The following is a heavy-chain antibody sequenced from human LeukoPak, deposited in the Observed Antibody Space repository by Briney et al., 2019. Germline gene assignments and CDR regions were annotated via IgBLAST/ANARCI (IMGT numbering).Heavy chain of an antibody. V-gene: IGHV3-23*01. Sequence: GGSLRLSCAASGFTFTSYAMSWVRQAPGKGLEWVSAITGSGDTTYYADSVKGRFTISRDNAKNSLYLQMNSLRAEDTAVYYCARDRWMGATDIDYWGQGTLVTVSS. CDR1: GFTFTSYA. J-gene: IGHJ4*02. CDR2: ITGSGDTT. CDR3: ARDRWMGATDIDY. D-gene: IGHD1-26*01.